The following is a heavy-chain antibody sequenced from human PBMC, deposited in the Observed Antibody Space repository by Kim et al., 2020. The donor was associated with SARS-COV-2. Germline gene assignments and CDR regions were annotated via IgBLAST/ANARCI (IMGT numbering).Heavy chain of an antibody. D-gene: IGHD6-13*01. CDR1: GFTFCDYY. J-gene: IGHJ4*02. CDR3: ARERSGSSWIDF. CDR2: ISSGDYT. Sequence: GGSLRLSCAASGFTFCDYYMTWVRQAPGKGLEWVSDISSGDYTKYADSVKGRFTISRDNAKNSLYLQLDSLRAEDTAVYFCARERSGSSWIDFWGQGTLVTVSS. V-gene: IGHV3-11*05.